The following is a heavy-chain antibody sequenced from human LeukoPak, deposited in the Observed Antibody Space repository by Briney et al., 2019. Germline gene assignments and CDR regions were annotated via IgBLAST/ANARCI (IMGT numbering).Heavy chain of an antibody. D-gene: IGHD4-17*01. CDR1: GYTSTSYG. CDR3: ASGMDYGLAHAFDI. V-gene: IGHV1-18*01. Sequence: ASVKVSCKASGYTSTSYGISWVRQAPGQGLEWMGWISAYNGNTNYAQKLQGRVTMTTDTSTSTAYMELRSLRSDDTAVYYCASGMDYGLAHAFDIWGQGTMVTVSS. J-gene: IGHJ3*02. CDR2: ISAYNGNT.